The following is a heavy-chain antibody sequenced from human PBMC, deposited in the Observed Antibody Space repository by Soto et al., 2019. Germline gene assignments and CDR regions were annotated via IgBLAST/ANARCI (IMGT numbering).Heavy chain of an antibody. CDR3: ARGGHGSNPHGFYI. V-gene: IGHV3-53*01. D-gene: IGHD2-2*01. CDR2: IYSGGST. Sequence: EVQLVESGGGLIQPGGSLTLSCAASGFTVRSNYMSWVRQAPGKGLEWGSVIYSGGSTFYADSVKGRFAISSDKSKNTLDLQMNSPKGEDTAMYYCARGGHGSNPHGFYIWGQGTMVTVSS. J-gene: IGHJ3*02. CDR1: GFTVRSNY.